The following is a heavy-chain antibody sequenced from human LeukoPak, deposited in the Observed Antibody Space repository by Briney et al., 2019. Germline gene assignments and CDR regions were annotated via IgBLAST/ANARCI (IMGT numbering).Heavy chain of an antibody. CDR2: INTDTGNP. V-gene: IGHV7-4-1*02. J-gene: IGHJ4*02. CDR1: GYTFTTYA. D-gene: IGHD2-15*01. CDR3: AREVVVAATPFDY. Sequence: ASVKVSCKASGYTFTTYAMNWVRQAPGQGPEWMGWINTDTGNPTYAQGFTGRFVFSLDTSVSTAFLEISSLKAEDTAVYYCAREVVVAATPFDYWGQGTLVTVSS.